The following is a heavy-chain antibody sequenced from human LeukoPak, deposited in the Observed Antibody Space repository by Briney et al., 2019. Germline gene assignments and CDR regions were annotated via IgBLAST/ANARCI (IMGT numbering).Heavy chain of an antibody. CDR1: GFTFDDYG. Sequence: GGSLRLSCAASGFTFDDYGMNWVRQAPGKGLEWVSGINWNGGSTGYADSVKGRFTISRDNSKNTLYLQMNSLRAEDTAVYYCAKDIVYDSSTAQTFDYWGQGTLVTVSS. V-gene: IGHV3-20*04. CDR3: AKDIVYDSSTAQTFDY. CDR2: INWNGGST. D-gene: IGHD3-22*01. J-gene: IGHJ4*02.